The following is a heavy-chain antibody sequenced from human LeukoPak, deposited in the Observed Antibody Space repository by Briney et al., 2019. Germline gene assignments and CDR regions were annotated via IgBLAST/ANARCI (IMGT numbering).Heavy chain of an antibody. CDR1: GFTFGDYA. J-gene: IGHJ4*02. CDR3: TRVDSSGGY. CDR2: IRSKAYGGTT. V-gene: IGHV3-49*04. D-gene: IGHD6-19*01. Sequence: GGSLRLSCTASGFTFGDYAMSWVRQAPGKGLEWVGFIRSKAYGGTTEYAASVKGRFTISRDDSKSIAYLQMNSLKTEGTAVYYCTRVDSSGGYWGQGTLVTVSS.